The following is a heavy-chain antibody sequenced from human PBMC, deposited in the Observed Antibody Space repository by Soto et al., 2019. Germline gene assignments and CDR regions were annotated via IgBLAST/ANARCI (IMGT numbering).Heavy chain of an antibody. J-gene: IGHJ6*02. Sequence: QVELQESGPRLVKPSATMSLTCTVSGGSINSYYWTWIRRPPGKGLAWIGYVSYYGSTNYNPALKIRVTTSEATSKTHFFLSLTSVDAADAAVYYCARGVMTSSLGYYYGMDVWGQGTTVTVSS. CDR3: ARGVMTSSLGYYYGMDV. CDR1: GGSINSYY. V-gene: IGHV4-59*01. D-gene: IGHD2-15*01. CDR2: VSYYGST.